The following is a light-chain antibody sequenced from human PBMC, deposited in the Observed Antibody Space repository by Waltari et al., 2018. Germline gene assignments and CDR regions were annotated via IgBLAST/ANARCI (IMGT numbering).Light chain of an antibody. CDR3: QKYVSLPAT. CDR2: HAS. V-gene: IGKV3-20*01. CDR1: DSVGIY. Sequence: ETVLTQSPGTLSLSPGERATLSCKASDSVGIYLAWYQQKPGQAPRLLIYHASNRATGIPDRVSGSGSGPDFSLTISRLEPEDSEVYYCQKYVSLPATFGQGTKVEI. J-gene: IGKJ1*01.